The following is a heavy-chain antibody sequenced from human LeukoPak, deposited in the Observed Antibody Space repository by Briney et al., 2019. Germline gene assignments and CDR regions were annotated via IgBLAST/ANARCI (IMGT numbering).Heavy chain of an antibody. CDR1: GGSISGYY. D-gene: IGHD4-17*01. CDR3: ARDHDYGDYVRAFDI. J-gene: IGHJ3*02. V-gene: IGHV4-59*08. CDR2: IYYSGNT. Sequence: SETLSLTCTVSGGSISGYYWSWIRQPPGKGLEWVGYIYYSGNTNYNPSLKTRVTISVDTSKTQFSLRLSSVTAADTAVYYCARDHDYGDYVRAFDIWGQGTMVTVSS.